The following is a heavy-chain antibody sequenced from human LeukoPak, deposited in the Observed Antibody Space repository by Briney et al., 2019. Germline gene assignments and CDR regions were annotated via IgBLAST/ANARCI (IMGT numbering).Heavy chain of an antibody. Sequence: GGSLRLSCAASGFTFSSYGMHWVRQAPGKGLEWVAVIWYDGSNKYYADSVKGRFTISRDTSKNTLYLQMNSLRAEDTAVYYCARAHNYYGSGIDYWGQGTLVTVSS. CDR2: IWYDGSNK. D-gene: IGHD3-10*01. CDR3: ARAHNYYGSGIDY. V-gene: IGHV3-33*01. CDR1: GFTFSSYG. J-gene: IGHJ4*02.